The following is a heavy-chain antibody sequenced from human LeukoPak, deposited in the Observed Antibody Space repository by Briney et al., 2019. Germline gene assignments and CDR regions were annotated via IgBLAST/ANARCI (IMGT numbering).Heavy chain of an antibody. CDR1: GFTFSDYY. J-gene: IGHJ4*02. CDR2: ISASTNVI. Sequence: GGSLRLSCAASGFTFSDYYMTWIRQAPGRGLEWISYISASTNVIQYADSVKGRFTISRDSSKNTLYLQMNSLRAEDTAVYYCAKAVYDSSGYGYFDYWGQGTLVTVSS. D-gene: IGHD3-22*01. CDR3: AKAVYDSSGYGYFDY. V-gene: IGHV3-11*04.